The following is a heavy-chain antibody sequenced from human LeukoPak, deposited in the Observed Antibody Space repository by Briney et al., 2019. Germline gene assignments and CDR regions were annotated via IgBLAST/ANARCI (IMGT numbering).Heavy chain of an antibody. CDR2: IYTSGST. Sequence: SETLSLTCSVSGGSISSYYWSWIRQPAGKGLEWIVRIYTSGSTNYNPSLKSRVTMSVDTSKNQFSLKLSSVTAADTAVYYCARGEYYYDSSGGYFDYWGQGTLVTVSS. CDR1: GGSISSYY. J-gene: IGHJ4*02. CDR3: ARGEYYYDSSGGYFDY. V-gene: IGHV4-4*07. D-gene: IGHD3-22*01.